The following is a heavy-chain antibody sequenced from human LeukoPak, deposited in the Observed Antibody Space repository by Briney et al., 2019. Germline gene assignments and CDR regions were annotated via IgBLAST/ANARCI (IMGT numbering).Heavy chain of an antibody. CDR3: AKNGDRGAYCSGGSCYPYYYYMDV. Sequence: GGSLRLSCAASGFTFSNAWMSWVRQAPGKGLEWVANIKQDGSEKYYVDSVKGRFTISRDNAKNSLYLQMNSLRAEDTAVYYCAKNGDRGAYCSGGSCYPYYYYMDVWGKGTTVTISS. V-gene: IGHV3-7*03. CDR1: GFTFSNAW. CDR2: IKQDGSEK. J-gene: IGHJ6*03. D-gene: IGHD2-15*01.